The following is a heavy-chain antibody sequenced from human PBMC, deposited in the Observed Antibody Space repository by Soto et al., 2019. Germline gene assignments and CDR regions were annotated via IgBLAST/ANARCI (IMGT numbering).Heavy chain of an antibody. Sequence: ESGGALVQPGRSLRLSCAASGFTFDDYAMHWVRQVLGKGLEWVSSISWNSGNIGYADSVKGRFTTSRDNAKNPLYLQMNSLRPEDTALYYSVRSKGGYSYGAPFDYWGQGTLVTVSS. V-gene: IGHV3-9*01. J-gene: IGHJ4*02. CDR3: VRSKGGYSYGAPFDY. CDR1: GFTFDDYA. CDR2: ISWNSGNI. D-gene: IGHD5-18*01.